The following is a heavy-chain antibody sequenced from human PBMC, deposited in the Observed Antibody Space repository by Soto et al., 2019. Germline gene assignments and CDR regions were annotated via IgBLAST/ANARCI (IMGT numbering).Heavy chain of an antibody. CDR1: GFTFSSFA. CDR2: VSYDGGTK. D-gene: IGHD2-2*02. CDR3: AKGGQYTNYSY. J-gene: IGHJ4*02. Sequence: PGGSLRLSCAASGFTFSSFAMHWVRQAPGKGLEWVAIVSYDGGTKYYADSVKGRFTISRDNSKNTLYLQMNSLRTEDTAVYYCAKGGQYTNYSYWGQGTPVTVSS. V-gene: IGHV3-30*18.